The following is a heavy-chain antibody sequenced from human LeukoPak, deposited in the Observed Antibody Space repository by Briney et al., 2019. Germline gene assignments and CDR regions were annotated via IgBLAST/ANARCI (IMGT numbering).Heavy chain of an antibody. CDR3: ARALSTMVRGVYYYYGMDV. D-gene: IGHD3-10*01. CDR2: IIPIFGTA. J-gene: IGHJ6*04. V-gene: IGHV1-69*13. Sequence: SVKVSCKASGGTFSSYAISWVRQAPGQGLEWMGGIIPIFGTANYAQELQGRVTITADESTSTAYVELSSLRSEDTAVYYCARALSTMVRGVYYYYGMDVWGKGTTITVSS. CDR1: GGTFSSYA.